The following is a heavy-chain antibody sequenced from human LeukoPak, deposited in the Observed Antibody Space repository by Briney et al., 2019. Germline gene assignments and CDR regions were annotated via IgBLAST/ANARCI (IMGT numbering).Heavy chain of an antibody. D-gene: IGHD4-17*01. Sequence: PGGSLRLSCAASGLTFSSYWMHWVRQAPGKGLVWVSRINSDGSSTSYADSVKGRFTISRDNAKNTLYLQMNSLRAEDTAVYYCARGFPTTVTVDYWGQGTLVTVSS. CDR3: ARGFPTTVTVDY. J-gene: IGHJ4*02. V-gene: IGHV3-74*01. CDR2: INSDGSST. CDR1: GLTFSSYW.